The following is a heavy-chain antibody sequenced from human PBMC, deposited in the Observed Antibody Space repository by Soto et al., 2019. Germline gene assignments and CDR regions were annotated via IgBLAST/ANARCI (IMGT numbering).Heavy chain of an antibody. V-gene: IGHV1-69*06. CDR3: ASLYYYDSSGYYYERPYFDY. J-gene: IGHJ4*02. CDR1: GGTFSSYA. CDR2: IIPIFGTA. Sequence: SVKVSCKASGGTFSSYAISWVRQAPGQGLEWMGGIIPIFGTANYAQKFQGRVTITADKSTSTAYMELSSLRSEDTAVYYCASLYYYDSSGYYYERPYFDYWGQGTLVTVYS. D-gene: IGHD3-22*01.